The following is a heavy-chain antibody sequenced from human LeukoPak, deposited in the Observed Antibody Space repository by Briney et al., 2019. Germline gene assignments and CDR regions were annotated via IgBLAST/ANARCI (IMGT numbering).Heavy chain of an antibody. CDR1: GYTFTGYY. CDR2: ISAYNGNT. Sequence: ASVKVSCKASGYTFTGYYMHWVRQAPGQGLEWMGWISAYNGNTNYAQKLQGRVTMTTDTSTSTAYMELRSLRSDDTAVYYCARVAITFGGVIVNFFDYWGQGTLVTVSS. J-gene: IGHJ4*02. D-gene: IGHD3-16*02. V-gene: IGHV1-18*04. CDR3: ARVAITFGGVIVNFFDY.